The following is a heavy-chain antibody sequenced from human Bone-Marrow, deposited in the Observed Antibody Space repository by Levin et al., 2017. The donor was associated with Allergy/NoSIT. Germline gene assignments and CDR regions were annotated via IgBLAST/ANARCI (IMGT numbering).Heavy chain of an antibody. V-gene: IGHV4-30-4*01. CDR1: GDSMSSGDDY. D-gene: IGHD2-15*01. CDR2: IYYSGST. CDR3: ARCSGGTCYSGVDA. Sequence: KPSETLSLTCTVSGDSMSSGDDYWSWIRQPPGKGLEWIGYIYYSGSTYYNPSLKSRVIMSVDTSKNHFSLKLGSATAAETAVYYCARCSGGTCYSGVDAWGQGTLVTVSS. J-gene: IGHJ5*02.